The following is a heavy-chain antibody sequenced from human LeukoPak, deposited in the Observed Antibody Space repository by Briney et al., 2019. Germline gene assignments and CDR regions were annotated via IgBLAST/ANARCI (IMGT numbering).Heavy chain of an antibody. V-gene: IGHV1-3*03. CDR3: ASQWIQGY. J-gene: IGHJ4*02. CDR2: INAGNGNT. CDR1: GYTFTSYA. Sequence: ASVKVSCKASGYTFTSYAMHWVRQAPGQRLEWMGWINAGNGNTKYSQEFQGRVTMTRDMSTSTVYMELSSLRSEDTAVYYCASQWIQGYWGQGTLVTISS. D-gene: IGHD5-18*01.